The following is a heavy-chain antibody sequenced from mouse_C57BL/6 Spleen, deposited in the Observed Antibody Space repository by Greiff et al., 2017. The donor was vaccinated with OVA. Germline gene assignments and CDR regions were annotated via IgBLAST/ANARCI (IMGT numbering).Heavy chain of an antibody. CDR1: GFSLTSYG. D-gene: IGHD2-4*01. J-gene: IGHJ4*01. V-gene: IGHV2-2*01. CDR3: ARKGYDDDVEAMDY. CDR2: IWSGGSK. Sequence: QVQLKQSGPGLVQPSQSLSITCTVSGFSLTSYGVHWVRQSPGKGLEWLGVIWSGGSKDYYAAFISSLSISKDNSKSHVFFKMNSLQADDTAIYYCARKGYDDDVEAMDYWGQGTSVTVAS.